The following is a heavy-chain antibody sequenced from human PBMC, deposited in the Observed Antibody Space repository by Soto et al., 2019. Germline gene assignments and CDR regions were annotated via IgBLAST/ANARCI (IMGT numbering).Heavy chain of an antibody. J-gene: IGHJ6*03. CDR2: INHSGST. Sequence: PSETLSLTCAFYGWSFSGYYWSWIRQPPGKGLEWIGEINHSGSTNYNPSLKSRVTISVDTSKNQFSLKLSSVTAADTAVYYCARELRGSGTYYYYYMDVWGKGTTVTVSS. D-gene: IGHD5-12*01. V-gene: IGHV4-34*01. CDR3: ARELRGSGTYYYYYMDV. CDR1: GWSFSGYY.